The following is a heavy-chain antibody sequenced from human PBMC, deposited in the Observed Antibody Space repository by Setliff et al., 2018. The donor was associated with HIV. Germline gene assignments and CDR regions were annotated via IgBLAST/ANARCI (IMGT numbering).Heavy chain of an antibody. CDR2: IYYSGST. D-gene: IGHD6-19*01. V-gene: IGHV4-59*11. Sequence: SETLSLTCTVSGGSISSHYWSWIRQPPGKGLEWIGSIYYSGSTAYNPSLKSRVTISVDTSKNQFSLKLRSVTAADTAVYYCARVGGQWLSGYYYYYAMDVWGQGTTVTVSS. J-gene: IGHJ6*02. CDR1: GGSISSHY. CDR3: ARVGGQWLSGYYYYYAMDV.